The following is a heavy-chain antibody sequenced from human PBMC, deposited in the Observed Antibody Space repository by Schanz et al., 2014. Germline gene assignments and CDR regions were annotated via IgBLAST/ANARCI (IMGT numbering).Heavy chain of an antibody. J-gene: IGHJ4*02. CDR3: VRDTDYHFDY. CDR2: TSHDGSFT. D-gene: IGHD4-17*01. CDR1: RFTFSSYG. Sequence: VQLVESGGGVVQPGGSLRLSCAASRFTFSSYGMHWVRQAPGKGLVWVSRTSHDGSFTTFADSVKGRFTISRDNAKNTLYLQMNSLRAEDTAVYYCVRDTDYHFDYWGQGTLVTVSS. V-gene: IGHV3-74*01.